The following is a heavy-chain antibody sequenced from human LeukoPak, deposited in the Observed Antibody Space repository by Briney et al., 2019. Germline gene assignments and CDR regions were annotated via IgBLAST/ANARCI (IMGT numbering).Heavy chain of an antibody. CDR3: ARVMYGSPYYFDY. D-gene: IGHD2-8*01. CDR2: IYYSGST. J-gene: IGHJ4*02. Sequence: SETLSLTCTVSGGSISSYYWSWIRQPPGKGLEWIGYIYYSGSTNYNPSLKSRVTISVDTSKNQFSLKLSSVTAADTAVYYCARVMYGSPYYFDYWGQGTLVTVSS. V-gene: IGHV4-59*01. CDR1: GGSISSYY.